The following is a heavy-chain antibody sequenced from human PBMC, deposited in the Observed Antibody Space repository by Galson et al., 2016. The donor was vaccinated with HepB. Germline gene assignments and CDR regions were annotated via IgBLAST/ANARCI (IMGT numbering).Heavy chain of an antibody. CDR1: GGTFSRYA. D-gene: IGHD1-26*01. V-gene: IGHV1-69*13. Sequence: SVKVSCKASGGTFSRYAISWVRQAPGHGLEWMGGIIPMFGAPNNAQKFQGRVTVTADESTSTAYMELSSLRSEDTAVYHCATDGGRNSFDSWGQGTLVTVSS. J-gene: IGHJ4*02. CDR2: IIPMFGAP. CDR3: ATDGGRNSFDS.